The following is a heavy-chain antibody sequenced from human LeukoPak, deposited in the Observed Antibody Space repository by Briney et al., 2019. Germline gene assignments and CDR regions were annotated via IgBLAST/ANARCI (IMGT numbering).Heavy chain of an antibody. CDR1: GYPLTGDF. J-gene: IGHJ5*02. CDR2: VKPNSGGT. CDR3: ARSPLRLGELSLIWFDP. D-gene: IGHD3-16*02. V-gene: IGHV1-2*02. Sequence: GASVKVSCKASGYPLTGDFIYWGPPGPGPRVWLVGGVKPNSGGTNYAQKFQGRVTMTRETSISTAYMELSRLRSDDTAVYYCARSPLRLGELSLIWFDPWGQGTLVTVSS.